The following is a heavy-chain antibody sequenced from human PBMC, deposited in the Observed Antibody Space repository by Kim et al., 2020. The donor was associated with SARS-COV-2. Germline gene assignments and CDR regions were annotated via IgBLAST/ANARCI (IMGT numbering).Heavy chain of an antibody. V-gene: IGHV3-11*05. D-gene: IGHD3-16*02. J-gene: IGHJ6*02. CDR3: ARVGYDYVWGSYREYYYYYGMDV. CDR2: ISSSSSYT. CDR1: GFTFSDYY. Sequence: GGSLRLSCAASGFTFSDYYMSWIRQAPGKGLEWVSYISSSSSYTNYADSVKGRFTISRDNAKNSLHLQMNSLKAEDTAVYYCARVGYDYVWGSYREYYYYYGMDVWGQGTTVTVSS.